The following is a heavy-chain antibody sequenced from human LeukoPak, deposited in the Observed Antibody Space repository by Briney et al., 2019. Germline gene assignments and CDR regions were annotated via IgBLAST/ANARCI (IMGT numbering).Heavy chain of an antibody. CDR1: GGSFSGYY. CDR3: ARERPSYYDILTGYYPRSLPYYFDY. V-gene: IGHV4-34*01. Sequence: PSETLSLTCAVYGGSFSGYYWSWIRQPPGKGLEWIGEINHSGSTNYNPSLKGRVTISVDTSKNQFSLKLSSVTAADTAVYYCARERPSYYDILTGYYPRSLPYYFDYWGQGTLVTVSS. D-gene: IGHD3-9*01. J-gene: IGHJ4*02. CDR2: INHSGST.